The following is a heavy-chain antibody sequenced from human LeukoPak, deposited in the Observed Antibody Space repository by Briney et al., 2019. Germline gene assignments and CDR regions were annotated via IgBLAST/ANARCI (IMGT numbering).Heavy chain of an antibody. CDR3: VRDLEGYFDI. CDR1: GFGFSNYW. V-gene: IGHV3-7*01. CDR2: IKRDGSDK. J-gene: IGHJ4*02. Sequence: PPGGSLRLSCAASGFGFSNYWMSWVRQAPGKGLEWVANIKRDGSDKYYLGSVKGRFTISRDNAQNAKNSLFLQMNSLGVEDTAVYYCVRDLEGYFDIWGQGTLVTVSS.